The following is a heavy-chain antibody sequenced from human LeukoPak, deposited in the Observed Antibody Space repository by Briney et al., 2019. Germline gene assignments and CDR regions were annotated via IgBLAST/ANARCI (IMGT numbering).Heavy chain of an antibody. CDR3: ASAGGDSRSPLPFYY. J-gene: IGHJ4*02. Sequence: GGSLRLSCAASGFAFGNYWMSWVRQAPGKGLEWVANIKQDGSEKYYMDSVKGRFTISRDNAENSLSLQMNSLRAEDTAVYYCASAGGDSRSPLPFYYWGQGTLVTVSS. CDR2: IKQDGSEK. D-gene: IGHD3-22*01. V-gene: IGHV3-7*03. CDR1: GFAFGNYW.